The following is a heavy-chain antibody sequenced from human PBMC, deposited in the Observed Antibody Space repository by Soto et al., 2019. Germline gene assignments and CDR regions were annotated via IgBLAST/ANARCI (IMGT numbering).Heavy chain of an antibody. CDR2: MNPNSGNT. J-gene: IGHJ5*02. V-gene: IGHV1-8*01. CDR1: GYTFTSYD. Sequence: ASLKVSCRASGYTFTSYDINWVRHATGQGLESTGWMNPNSGNTGYAQKFQGRVTMTRNTSISTAYMELSSLRSEDTAVYYCARGMYYHFWSRYYLISPSRQFDPCGQGTLVTVSS. CDR3: ARGMYYHFWSRYYLISPSRQFDP. D-gene: IGHD3-3*01.